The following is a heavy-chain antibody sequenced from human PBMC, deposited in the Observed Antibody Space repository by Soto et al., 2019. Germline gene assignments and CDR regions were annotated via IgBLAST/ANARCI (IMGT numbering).Heavy chain of an antibody. Sequence: QVHLVQSGAEVKKPGASVKVSCKGSGYAFTTYGITWVRQAPGQGLEWMGWISAHNGNTNYAQKLQGRVTVTRDTSPNPAYVELRGLRCEASAVYYCARGRDRDDWGQGALVTVSS. J-gene: IGHJ4*02. CDR3: ARGRDRDD. CDR1: GYAFTTYG. CDR2: ISAHNGNT. V-gene: IGHV1-18*01.